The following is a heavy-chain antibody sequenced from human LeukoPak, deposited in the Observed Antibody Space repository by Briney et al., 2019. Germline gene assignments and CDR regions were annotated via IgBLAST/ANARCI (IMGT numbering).Heavy chain of an antibody. CDR2: IIPIFGTA. D-gene: IGHD3-10*01. CDR3: ARTALLWFGELLTDWFDP. Sequence: WASLKVSCKASGGTFSSYAISWVRQAPGQGLEWMGGIIPIFGTANYAQKFQGRVTITADESTSTAYMELSSLRSEDTAVYYCARTALLWFGELLTDWFDPLGQGTLVTVSS. V-gene: IGHV1-69*01. J-gene: IGHJ5*02. CDR1: GGTFSSYA.